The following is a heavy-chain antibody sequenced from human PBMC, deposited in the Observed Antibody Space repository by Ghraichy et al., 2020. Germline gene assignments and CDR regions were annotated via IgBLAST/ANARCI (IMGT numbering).Heavy chain of an antibody. Sequence: LSLTCAASGFTFSSPWMTWVRQTPGKGLEWVATIEEDGSEDFYADSVRGRFTISRDNAKNSLYLQMHSLRVEDTAVYFCARVVVVATAKENWFDPWGQGTLVTVSS. D-gene: IGHD2-21*02. CDR3: ARVVVVATAKENWFDP. V-gene: IGHV3-7*01. CDR2: IEEDGSED. J-gene: IGHJ5*02. CDR1: GFTFSSPW.